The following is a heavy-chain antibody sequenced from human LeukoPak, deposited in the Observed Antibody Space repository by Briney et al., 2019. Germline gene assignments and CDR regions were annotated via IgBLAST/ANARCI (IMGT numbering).Heavy chain of an antibody. D-gene: IGHD5-18*01. CDR3: ARDTSGYSFDD. V-gene: IGHV3-21*04. CDR2: ISSTINCI. CDR1: LFTFSRYS. J-gene: IGHJ4*02. Sequence: WGALRLSCAASLFTFSRYSMNWVRQAPWGGVEWVSSISSTINCIYYAGPVKGRSTISLDNHNNELYLQINSQTAKASDGYYSARDTSGYSFDDWGQGTLVTVSS.